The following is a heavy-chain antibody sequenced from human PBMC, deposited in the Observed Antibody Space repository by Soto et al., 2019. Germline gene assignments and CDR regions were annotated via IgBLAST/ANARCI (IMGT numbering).Heavy chain of an antibody. CDR3: ARGDFGEFFFDY. V-gene: IGHV4-31*03. CDR1: GGSISSDIYY. Sequence: QVQLQESGPGLVKPSQTLSLSCTVSGGSISSDIYYWNWIRQPPGKGLEWLGYIYYSGSTYYNPSLKSRVTISVDTSKNQFSLKLSSVTAADTAVYYCARGDFGEFFFDYWGQGTLVTVSS. J-gene: IGHJ4*02. CDR2: IYYSGST. D-gene: IGHD3-10*01.